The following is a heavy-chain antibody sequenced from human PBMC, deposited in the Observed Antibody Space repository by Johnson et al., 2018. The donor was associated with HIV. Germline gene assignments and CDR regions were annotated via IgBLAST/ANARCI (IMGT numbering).Heavy chain of an antibody. CDR1: GFTFSSYA. CDR2: ISYDGGST. D-gene: IGHD4-17*01. V-gene: IGHV3-30*04. CDR3: ASPQAGDYPQDDAFHI. J-gene: IGHJ3*02. Sequence: QEQLVESGGGVVQPGRSLRLSCAASGFTFSSYAMHWVRQAPGKGLEWVAVISYDGGSTSYADSLKGRFIISRDNSKNTLYVQMNSLRAEDTAVYYCASPQAGDYPQDDAFHIWGQGTVVTVSS.